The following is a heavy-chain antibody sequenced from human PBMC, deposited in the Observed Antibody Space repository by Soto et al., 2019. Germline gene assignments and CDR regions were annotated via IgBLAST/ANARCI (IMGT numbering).Heavy chain of an antibody. D-gene: IGHD6-6*01. CDR2: IYYSGST. CDR3: ARLVGASIAARLFDY. Sequence: SETLSLTCTVSGGSISSSSYYWGWIRQPPGKGLEWIGSIYYSGSTYYNPSLKSRVTISVDTSKNQFSLKLSSVTAADTAVYYCARLVGASIAARLFDYWGQGTLVTVSS. J-gene: IGHJ4*02. CDR1: GGSISSSSYY. V-gene: IGHV4-39*01.